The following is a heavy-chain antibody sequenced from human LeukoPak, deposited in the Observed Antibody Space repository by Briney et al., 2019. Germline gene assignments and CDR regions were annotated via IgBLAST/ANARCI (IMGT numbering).Heavy chain of an antibody. Sequence: PSETLSLTCTVSGDSIRSGGYYWSWTRQHPGKGLEWIGFIYYSGSTYYNPSLKSRLTILLDTSKNQFSLKLRSVTAADTAVYYCASARSGFIDYYYYYMDVWGKGTTVTVSS. CDR1: GDSIRSGGYY. CDR3: ASARSGFIDYYYYYMDV. V-gene: IGHV4-31*03. CDR2: IYYSGST. D-gene: IGHD3-16*02. J-gene: IGHJ6*03.